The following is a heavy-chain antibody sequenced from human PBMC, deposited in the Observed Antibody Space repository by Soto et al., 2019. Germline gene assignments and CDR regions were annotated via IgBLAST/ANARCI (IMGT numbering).Heavy chain of an antibody. J-gene: IGHJ4*02. Sequence: GGYLRLSCAASGFTFSSYAMSWVRQAPGKGLEWVSGISGSGGSTYYAASVKGRFTISRDNSKNTLPLQMNSLRPEDTAVYYCLTWTSGTPDYWGQGTLVTVSS. CDR2: ISGSGGST. CDR3: LTWTSGTPDY. CDR1: GFTFSSYA. V-gene: IGHV3-23*01. D-gene: IGHD1-1*01.